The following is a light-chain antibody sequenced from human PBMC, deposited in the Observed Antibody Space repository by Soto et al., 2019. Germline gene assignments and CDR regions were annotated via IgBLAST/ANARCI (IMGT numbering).Light chain of an antibody. Sequence: EIVLTQSPGTLSLSPGERATLSCRASQSVSSSYLAWYQQKPGQAPRILIYGASNRATGIPDRFSGSGSGTDLNLTISRLQSEDSAVYYCQKYDNWPRTFGQGTKVDIK. V-gene: IGKV3-20*01. CDR2: GAS. CDR1: QSVSSSY. CDR3: QKYDNWPRT. J-gene: IGKJ1*01.